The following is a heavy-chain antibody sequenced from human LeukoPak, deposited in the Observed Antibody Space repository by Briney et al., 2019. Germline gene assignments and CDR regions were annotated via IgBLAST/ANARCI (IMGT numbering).Heavy chain of an antibody. CDR1: GFTVSSNY. CDR3: ARVGVVAATPYYFDY. CDR2: IYSGGST. D-gene: IGHD2-15*01. V-gene: IGHV3-53*01. J-gene: IGHJ4*02. Sequence: PGGSLRLSCAASGFTVSSNYMSWVRQAPGKGLEGVSVIYSGGSTYYADSVKGRFTISRDNSKNTLYLQMNSLRAEDTAVYYCARVGVVAATPYYFDYWGQGTLVTVSS.